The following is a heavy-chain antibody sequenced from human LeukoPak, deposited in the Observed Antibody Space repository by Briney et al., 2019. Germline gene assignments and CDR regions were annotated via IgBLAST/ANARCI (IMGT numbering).Heavy chain of an antibody. V-gene: IGHV3-66*04. CDR1: GFTFSSYG. CDR3: ARRPNPAYSSSWYGSKRFVNWFDP. CDR2: IYSGGST. Sequence: GGSLRLSCAASGFTFSSYGMSWVRQAPGKGLEWVSVIYSGGSTYYADSVKGRFTISRDNSKNTLYLQMNSLRAEDTAVYYCARRPNPAYSSSWYGSKRFVNWFDPWGQGTLVTVSS. J-gene: IGHJ5*02. D-gene: IGHD6-13*01.